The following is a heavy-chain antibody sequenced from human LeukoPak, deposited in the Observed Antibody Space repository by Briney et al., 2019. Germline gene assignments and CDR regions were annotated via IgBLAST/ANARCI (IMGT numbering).Heavy chain of an antibody. V-gene: IGHV1-2*04. D-gene: IGHD1-1*01. Sequence: ASVKVSCKASGYTFTGYYMHWVRQAPGQGLEWMGWINPNSGGTNYAQKFQGWVTMTRDTSISTVYMELSRLRSDDTAVYYCARDSTTGTTGFGMDVWGKGTTVTVSS. CDR3: ARDSTTGTTGFGMDV. J-gene: IGHJ6*04. CDR2: INPNSGGT. CDR1: GYTFTGYY.